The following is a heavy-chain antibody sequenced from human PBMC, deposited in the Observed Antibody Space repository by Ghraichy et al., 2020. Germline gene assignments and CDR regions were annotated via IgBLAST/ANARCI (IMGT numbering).Heavy chain of an antibody. CDR2: ISGSGGST. D-gene: IGHD6-19*01. CDR3: AKEALIHSWGAVAGTDWFDP. Sequence: GGSLRLSCAASGFTFSSYAMSWVRQAPGKGLEWVSAISGSGGSTYYADSVKGRFTISRDNSKNTLYLQMNSLRAEDTAVYYCAKEALIHSWGAVAGTDWFDPWGQGTLVTVSS. V-gene: IGHV3-23*01. J-gene: IGHJ5*02. CDR1: GFTFSSYA.